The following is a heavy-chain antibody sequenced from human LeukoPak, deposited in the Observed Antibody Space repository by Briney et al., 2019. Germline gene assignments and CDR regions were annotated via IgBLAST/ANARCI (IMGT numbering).Heavy chain of an antibody. CDR3: AKDGHGDFQLPFDY. CDR1: GFTFNTYG. Sequence: GGSLRLSCATSGFTFNTYGMHWVRQAPGKGLEWVAFIRYDGSNKYYADSVKGRFTISRDNSKNTLYLQMNSLRAEDTAVYYCAKDGHGDFQLPFDYWGQGTLVTVSS. D-gene: IGHD4-17*01. J-gene: IGHJ4*02. CDR2: IRYDGSNK. V-gene: IGHV3-30*02.